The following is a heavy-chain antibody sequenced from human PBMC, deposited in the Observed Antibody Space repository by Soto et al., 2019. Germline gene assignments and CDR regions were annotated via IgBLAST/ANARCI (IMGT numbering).Heavy chain of an antibody. CDR1: GFTFSDYY. V-gene: IGHV3-11*06. CDR2: SSNSGTFS. CDR3: ARSGDNYNRLDY. J-gene: IGHJ4*02. Sequence: QVQLVESGGGLVKPGGSLRLSCEGSGFTFSDYYISWIRQAPGKGLEWISYSSNSGTFSRYADSVKGRFSISRDNNKNLLYLQMNSLRAEDKAVYYCARSGDNYNRLDYWGQGNPVTVSS. D-gene: IGHD1-1*01.